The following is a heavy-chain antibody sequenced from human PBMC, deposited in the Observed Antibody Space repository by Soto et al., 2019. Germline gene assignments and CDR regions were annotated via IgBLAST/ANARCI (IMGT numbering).Heavy chain of an antibody. CDR1: GGSISSSSYY. V-gene: IGHV4-39*01. D-gene: IGHD2-15*01. CDR3: ARQVVAATPPDYYYYMDV. Sequence: SETLSLTCTVSGGSISSSSYYWGWIRQPPGKGLEWIGSIYYSGSTYYNPSLKSRVTISVDTSKNQFSLKLSSVTAADTAVYYCARQVVAATPPDYYYYMDVWGKGTTVTVSS. CDR2: IYYSGST. J-gene: IGHJ6*03.